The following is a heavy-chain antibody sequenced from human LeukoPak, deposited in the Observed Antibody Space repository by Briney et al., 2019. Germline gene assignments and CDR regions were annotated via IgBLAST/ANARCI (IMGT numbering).Heavy chain of an antibody. V-gene: IGHV1-18*01. CDR2: ISAYNGNT. J-gene: IGHJ4*02. Sequence: ASVKVSCKASGYTFTSYGISWVRPAPGQGLAWMGWISAYNGNTNYAQKLQGRVTMTTDTSTSTAYMELRSLRSDDTAVYYCARADWELLNSFGDYWGQGTLVTVSS. CDR3: ARADWELLNSFGDY. CDR1: GYTFTSYG. D-gene: IGHD1-26*01.